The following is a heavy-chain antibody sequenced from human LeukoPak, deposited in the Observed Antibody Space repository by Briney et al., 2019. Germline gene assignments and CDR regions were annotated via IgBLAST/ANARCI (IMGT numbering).Heavy chain of an antibody. D-gene: IGHD3-22*01. CDR1: GFTFSSYA. Sequence: PGRSLRLSCAASGFTFSSYAMHWVRQAPGKGLEWVAVISYDGSNKYYADSVKGRFTISRDNSENTLHLQMNSLRAEDTAVYYCARDALHYYDSSGYYYHHNWFDPWGQGTLVTVSS. CDR2: ISYDGSNK. CDR3: ARDALHYYDSSGYYYHHNWFDP. J-gene: IGHJ5*02. V-gene: IGHV3-30-3*01.